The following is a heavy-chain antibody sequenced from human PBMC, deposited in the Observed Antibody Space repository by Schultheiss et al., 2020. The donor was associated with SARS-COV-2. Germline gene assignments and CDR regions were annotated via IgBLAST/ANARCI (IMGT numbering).Heavy chain of an antibody. CDR2: INPSGGST. D-gene: IGHD4-11*01. CDR1: GGTFSSYA. CDR3: ARGEQLTTPYYYYGMDV. J-gene: IGHJ6*02. V-gene: IGHV1-46*01. Sequence: ASVKVSCKASGGTFSSYAISWVRQAPGQGLEWMGIINPSGGSTSYAQKFQGRVTMTRDTSISTAYMELSRLRSDDTAVYYCARGEQLTTPYYYYGMDVWGQGATVTVSS.